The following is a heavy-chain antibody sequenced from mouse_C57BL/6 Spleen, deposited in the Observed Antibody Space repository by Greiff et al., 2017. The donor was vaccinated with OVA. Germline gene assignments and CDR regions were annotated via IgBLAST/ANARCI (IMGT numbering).Heavy chain of an antibody. Sequence: QVQLQQPGAELVRPGTSVKLSCKASGYTFTSYWMHWVKQRPGQGLEWIGVIDPSDSYTNYNQKFKGKATLTVDTSSSTAYMQLSSLTSEDSAVYDCARAHYYGSSYGYFDYWGKGTTLTVSS. J-gene: IGHJ2*01. CDR3: ARAHYYGSSYGYFDY. CDR2: IDPSDSYT. CDR1: GYTFTSYW. V-gene: IGHV1-59*01. D-gene: IGHD1-1*01.